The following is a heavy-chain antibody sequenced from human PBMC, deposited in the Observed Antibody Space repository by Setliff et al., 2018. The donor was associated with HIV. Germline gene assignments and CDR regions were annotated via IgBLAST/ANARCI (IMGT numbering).Heavy chain of an antibody. CDR2: MNPKSGNT. D-gene: IGHD3-3*01. Sequence: ASVKVSCKASGYTFTSYDINWVRQATGQSPEWMGWMNPKSGNTGYKQTFQDRITITRETSINTIHMELKSLASEDTAVYYCARSGPRDHDFWYDQSRRYFDLWGRGTLVTVSS. CDR1: GYTFTSYD. J-gene: IGHJ2*01. V-gene: IGHV1-8*03. CDR3: ARSGPRDHDFWYDQSRRYFDL.